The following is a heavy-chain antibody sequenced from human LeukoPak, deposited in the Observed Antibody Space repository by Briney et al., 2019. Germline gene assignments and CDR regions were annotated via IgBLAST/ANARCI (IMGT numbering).Heavy chain of an antibody. CDR1: GFTFDDYT. J-gene: IGHJ6*03. D-gene: IGHD3-22*01. CDR3: AKPLENYYDSFSPMDV. CDR2: ISWDGSST. V-gene: IGHV3-43*01. Sequence: GGTLRLSCAASGFTFDDYTMHWVRQTPGKGLEWVSLISWDGSSTDYADSVKGRFTISRDNSKKSLYLQMNSLRTEDTALYYCAKPLENYYDSFSPMDVWGKGTTVTVSS.